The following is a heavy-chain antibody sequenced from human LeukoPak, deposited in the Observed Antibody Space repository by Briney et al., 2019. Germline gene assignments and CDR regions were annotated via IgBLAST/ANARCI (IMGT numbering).Heavy chain of an antibody. V-gene: IGHV3-30*18. D-gene: IGHD6-13*01. CDR3: AKGPTPYSSSWYYDWFDP. Sequence: GGSLRLSCSASGFTFSSYGMHGVRQAPGKGLEGVAVISYDGSNKYYADSVKGRFTISRDNSRNTLYLQMNSLRAEDTAVYYCAKGPTPYSSSWYYDWFDPWGQGTLVTVSS. CDR1: GFTFSSYG. CDR2: ISYDGSNK. J-gene: IGHJ5*02.